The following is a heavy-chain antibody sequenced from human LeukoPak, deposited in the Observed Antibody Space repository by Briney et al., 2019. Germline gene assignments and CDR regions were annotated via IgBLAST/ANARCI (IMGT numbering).Heavy chain of an antibody. CDR2: KSYDGSNK. J-gene: IGHJ1*01. D-gene: IGHD3-22*01. Sequence: PGGSLRLSCAASGFTFSSYAMHWVRQAPGKGLEWVAVKSYDGSNKYYADSVKGRFTISRDNSKNTLYLQMNSLRAEDTAVYYCARDRRYYDSSGYIQHWGQGTLVTVSS. V-gene: IGHV3-30*04. CDR3: ARDRRYYDSSGYIQH. CDR1: GFTFSSYA.